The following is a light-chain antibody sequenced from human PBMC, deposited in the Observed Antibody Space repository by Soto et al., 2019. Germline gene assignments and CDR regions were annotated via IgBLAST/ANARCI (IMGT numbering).Light chain of an antibody. CDR2: EVS. CDR1: SSDVGSYNL. V-gene: IGLV2-23*02. CDR3: CSYAGSSTPYV. Sequence: QSALTQPASVSGSPGQSITISCTGTSSDVGSYNLVSWYQQHPGKAPKLMIYEVSKRPSGVSNRFSGCKSGNTASLTISGLQAEDEADYYCCSYAGSSTPYVFGTGTKLTVL. J-gene: IGLJ1*01.